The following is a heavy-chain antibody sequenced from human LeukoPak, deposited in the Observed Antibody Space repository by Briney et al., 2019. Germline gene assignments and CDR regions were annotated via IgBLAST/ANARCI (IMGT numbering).Heavy chain of an antibody. J-gene: IGHJ4*02. V-gene: IGHV4-39*01. D-gene: IGHD6-19*01. CDR3: ARLGLAVAVAGTAISY. CDR2: VYYSGST. Sequence: PSETLSLTCTVSGGPISSSSYYWGWIRQPPGKGLEWIVSVYYSGSTYYNPSLKSRVTISVDTSKNQFSLKLSSVTAADTAVYYCARLGLAVAVAGTAISYWGQGTLVTVSS. CDR1: GGPISSSSYY.